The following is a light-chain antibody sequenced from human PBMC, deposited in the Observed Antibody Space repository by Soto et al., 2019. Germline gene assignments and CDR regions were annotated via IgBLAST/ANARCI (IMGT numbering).Light chain of an antibody. CDR3: QQSFSTPIT. V-gene: IGKV1-39*01. CDR2: AAS. Sequence: DIQMTQSPSSLSASVGDRVTISCRASQSISNYLNWYQQRPGKAPTLMIYAASSLQYGVPLRFSGSGSGTDFTLTISSLEPEDFAIYYCQQSFSTPITFGPGTRLEI. J-gene: IGKJ5*01. CDR1: QSISNY.